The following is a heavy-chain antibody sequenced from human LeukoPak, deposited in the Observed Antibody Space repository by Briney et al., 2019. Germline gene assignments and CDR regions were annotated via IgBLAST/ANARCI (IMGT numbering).Heavy chain of an antibody. CDR3: ARAETIAVAGTELLDY. J-gene: IGHJ4*02. CDR1: GYTFTGYY. CDR2: INPNSGGT. D-gene: IGHD6-19*01. V-gene: IGHV1-2*02. Sequence: VASVKVSCKASGYTFTGYYMHWVRQAPGQGLEWMGWINPNSGGTNYAQKFQGRVTMTRDTSISTAYMELSRLRSDDTAVYYCARAETIAVAGTELLDYWGQGTLVTVSS.